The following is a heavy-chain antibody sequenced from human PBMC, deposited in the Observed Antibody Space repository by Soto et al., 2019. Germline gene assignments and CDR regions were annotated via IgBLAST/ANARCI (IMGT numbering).Heavy chain of an antibody. Sequence: QVQLVESGGGVVQPGRSLKLSCVASGFTLSNYALHWVRQAPGKGPEWMAFISNDGSNKLYADSVQGRFTISRDNSTNKLYLEMNSLRPEDTAVFYCARAGGGYLDYWGQGTLVTVSS. CDR3: ARAGGGYLDY. V-gene: IGHV3-30*04. CDR1: GFTLSNYA. D-gene: IGHD3-22*01. J-gene: IGHJ4*02. CDR2: ISNDGSNK.